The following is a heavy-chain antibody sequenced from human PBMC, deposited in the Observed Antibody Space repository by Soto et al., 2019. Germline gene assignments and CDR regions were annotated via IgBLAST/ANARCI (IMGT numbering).Heavy chain of an antibody. CDR1: GYSFTSYW. D-gene: IGHD6-13*01. J-gene: IGHJ6*02. CDR3: AGGRIAAAGTLVFYYHYGMDV. Sequence: PGESLKISCKGSGYSFTSYWISWVRQMPGKGLEWMGRIDPSDSYTNYSPSFQGLVTISADKSISTAYLQWSSLKASDTAMYYCAGGRIAAAGTLVFYYHYGMDVWGQGTTVTVSS. CDR2: IDPSDSYT. V-gene: IGHV5-10-1*01.